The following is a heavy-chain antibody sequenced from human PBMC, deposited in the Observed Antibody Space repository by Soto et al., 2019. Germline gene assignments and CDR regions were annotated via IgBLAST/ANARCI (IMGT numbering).Heavy chain of an antibody. CDR1: GFTFSSYG. D-gene: IGHD6-19*01. V-gene: IGHV3-30*18. CDR2: ISYDGSNK. J-gene: IGHJ6*02. Sequence: LRLSCAASGFTFSSYGMHWVRQAPGKGLEWVAVISYDGSNKYYADSVKGRFTISRDNPKNTLYLQMNSLRAEDTAVYYCAKDKGYSSGRTFLGYYYGMDVWGQGTTVTVSS. CDR3: AKDKGYSSGRTFLGYYYGMDV.